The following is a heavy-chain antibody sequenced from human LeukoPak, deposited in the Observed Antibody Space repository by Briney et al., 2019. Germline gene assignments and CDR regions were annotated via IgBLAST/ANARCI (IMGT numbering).Heavy chain of an antibody. CDR2: ISAYNGNT. CDR1: GYTFTSYG. J-gene: IGHJ6*03. V-gene: IGHV1-18*01. Sequence: GSVKVSCKASGYTFTSYGISWVRQAPGQGLEWMGWISAYNGNTNYAQKLQGRVTMTTDTSTSTAYMELRSLRSDDTAVYYCASSFPAAHWGYYYMDVWGKGTTVTVSS. D-gene: IGHD2-2*01. CDR3: ASSFPAAHWGYYYMDV.